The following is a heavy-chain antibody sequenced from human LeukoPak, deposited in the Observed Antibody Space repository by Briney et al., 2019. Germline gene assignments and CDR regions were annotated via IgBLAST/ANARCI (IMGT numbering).Heavy chain of an antibody. CDR2: IIPIFGTA. D-gene: IGHD3-10*01. CDR3: AIPREAGFEYYYYYMDV. V-gene: IGHV1-69*05. Sequence: SVKVSCKASGGTFISYAISWVRQAPGQGLEWMGGIIPIFGTANYAQKFQGRVTITTDESTSTAYMELSSLRSEDTAVYYCAIPREAGFEYYYYYMDVWGKGTTVTVSS. CDR1: GGTFISYA. J-gene: IGHJ6*03.